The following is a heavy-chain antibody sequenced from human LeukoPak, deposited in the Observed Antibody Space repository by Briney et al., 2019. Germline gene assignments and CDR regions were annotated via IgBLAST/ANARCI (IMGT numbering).Heavy chain of an antibody. CDR1: GGSISSSSYY. CDR2: IYYSGST. Sequence: SESLSLTCTVSGGSISSSSYYWGWIRQPPGKGLEWIGSIYYSGSTYSNPSLKSRVTIFVDTSKNQFSLKLSSVTAADTAVYYCARSGGSILNPIDYWGQGTLVTVSS. D-gene: IGHD2-15*01. V-gene: IGHV4-39*01. J-gene: IGHJ4*02. CDR3: ARSGGSILNPIDY.